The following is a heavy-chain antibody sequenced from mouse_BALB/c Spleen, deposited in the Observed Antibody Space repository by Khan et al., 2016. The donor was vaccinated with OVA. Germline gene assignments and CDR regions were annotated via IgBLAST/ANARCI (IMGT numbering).Heavy chain of an antibody. V-gene: IGHV3-2*02. D-gene: IGHD1-2*01. CDR1: GYSITSGYG. CDR3: SRTARIKY. J-gene: IGHJ2*01. Sequence: EVQLQQSGPGLVKPSQSLSLTCTATGYSITSGYGWNWIRQFPGNKLEWMGYISYSGSPNYNPSLKSPISITRDTSKNPFFLQFHSVTTEDAATYYCSRTARIKYWGKGTTLTVSS. CDR2: ISYSGSP.